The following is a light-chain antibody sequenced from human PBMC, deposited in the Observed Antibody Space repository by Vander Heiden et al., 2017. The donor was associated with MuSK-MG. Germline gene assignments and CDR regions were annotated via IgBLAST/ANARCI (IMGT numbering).Light chain of an antibody. CDR3: QQDKSDAQT. J-gene: IGKJ1*01. CDR1: QSVSIW. V-gene: IGKV1-5*01. Sequence: DIQMTQSPSTLSASVGDRVTITCRASQSVSIWLAWYQQKPGKAPKLLIYDVSSLESGVPLRFRGSGSGTEFTLTISSLQPDDFATYYCQQDKSDAQTFGQGTKVEVK. CDR2: DVS.